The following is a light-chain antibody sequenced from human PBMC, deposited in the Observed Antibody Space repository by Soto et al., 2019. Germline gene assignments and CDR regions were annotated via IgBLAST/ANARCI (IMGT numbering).Light chain of an antibody. Sequence: QSVLTQPASVSGSPGQSITISCTGTSSDVGGYSYVSWYQQHPGKAPKLMIYEVSNRPAGVSNRFSGSKSVNTASLTISGLQAEDEADYYCSSYTTSGSYVFGTGTKGTVL. V-gene: IGLV2-14*01. CDR2: EVS. CDR1: SSDVGGYSY. J-gene: IGLJ1*01. CDR3: SSYTTSGSYV.